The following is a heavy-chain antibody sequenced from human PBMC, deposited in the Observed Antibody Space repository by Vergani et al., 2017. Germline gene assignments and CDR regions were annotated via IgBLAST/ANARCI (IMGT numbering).Heavy chain of an antibody. D-gene: IGHD7-27*01. V-gene: IGHV6-1*01. CDR1: GDSVSSNTAA. J-gene: IGHJ4*02. CDR2: TKYRSKWYS. Sequence: QVQLQQSGPQLVKPSQTLSVTCAISGDSVSSNTAAWNWIRQSPSRGLEWLGTTKYRSKWYSDYAVSMKSRITISSDTDKNQFSLQVDSVTPEDTAVDYCVREMGMFDYWGRGTLVNVSS. CDR3: VREMGMFDY.